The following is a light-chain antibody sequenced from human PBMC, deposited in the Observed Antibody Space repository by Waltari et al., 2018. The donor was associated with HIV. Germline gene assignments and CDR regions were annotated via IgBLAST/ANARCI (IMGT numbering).Light chain of an antibody. V-gene: IGKV3D-20*02. CDR2: AAS. CDR1: QRVSSTF. CDR3: QQRNNWWA. J-gene: IGKJ1*01. Sequence: EVVLTQSPGTLSLSPGERATLSCRASQRVSSTFLAWYQQTPGQAPRLLIYAASSRATGIPDRFSGSGSGTDFTLTISRLEPEDFAVYYCQQRNNWWAFGQGTKVEIK.